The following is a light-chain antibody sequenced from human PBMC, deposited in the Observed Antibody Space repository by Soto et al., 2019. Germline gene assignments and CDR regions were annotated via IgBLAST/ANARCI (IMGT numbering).Light chain of an antibody. V-gene: IGKV3-15*01. Sequence: EIEMTQSPSTLSASPGERATLSCRASQGVSGNLAWYQQKPGQAPRLLIYSASTRHTGIPSRFSGSGSGTEFTLTISSLQSEDVAIYYCQKYNNSPFTFGQGTRLEIK. CDR2: SAS. CDR1: QGVSGN. J-gene: IGKJ2*01. CDR3: QKYNNSPFT.